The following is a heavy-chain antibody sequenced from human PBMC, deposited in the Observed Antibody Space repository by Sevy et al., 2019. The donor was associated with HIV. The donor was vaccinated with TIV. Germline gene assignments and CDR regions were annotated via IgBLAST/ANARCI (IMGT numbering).Heavy chain of an antibody. CDR1: GGSISHYY. CDR2: LYHRGSA. V-gene: IGHV4-59*01. Sequence: SETLSLTCTVSGGSISHYYWSWIRQPPGKGLEWIGYLYHRGSANYNPSLKSRGTISIDTAKNQFSLRLRSVTAADTAVYYCARGWVNFYYYMDVWGKGTTVTVSS. CDR3: ARGWVNFYYYMDV. J-gene: IGHJ6*03. D-gene: IGHD1-26*01.